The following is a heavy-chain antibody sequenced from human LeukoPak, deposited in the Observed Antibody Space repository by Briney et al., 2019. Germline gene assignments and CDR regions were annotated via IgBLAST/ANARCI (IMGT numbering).Heavy chain of an antibody. CDR2: IYYSGST. D-gene: IGHD3-22*01. V-gene: IGHV4-39*01. Sequence: SETLSLTCTVSGDSISTSSYYWGWIRQPPGKGLEWLGSIYYSGSTYYNPSLKSRVTISVDTSKNQFSPNLYSVTAADTAVFYCARSYYYDYRQIDYWGQGTLVTVSS. J-gene: IGHJ4*02. CDR1: GDSISTSSYY. CDR3: ARSYYYDYRQIDY.